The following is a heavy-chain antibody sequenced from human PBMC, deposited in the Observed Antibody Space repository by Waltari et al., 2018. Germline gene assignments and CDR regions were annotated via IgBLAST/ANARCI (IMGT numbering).Heavy chain of an antibody. Sequence: EVQLVESGGGVVRPGGSLRLSCAASGFTFDDYGMSWVRQAPGKGLEWVSGINWNGDGTGYADSVRGRFTISRDTAKNTLYLQMNNLRAEDTALYYCARDGDYYYYYMDVWGKGTTVTVSS. CDR2: INWNGDGT. V-gene: IGHV3-20*04. J-gene: IGHJ6*03. D-gene: IGHD3-16*01. CDR3: ARDGDYYYYYMDV. CDR1: GFTFDDYG.